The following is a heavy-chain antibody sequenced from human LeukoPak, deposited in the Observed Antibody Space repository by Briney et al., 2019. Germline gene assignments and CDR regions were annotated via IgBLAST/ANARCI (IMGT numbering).Heavy chain of an antibody. D-gene: IGHD3-9*01. CDR3: ARDGGDVLRYFDWLYGYFDY. V-gene: IGHV3-11*04. Sequence: PGGSLRLSCAASGFTFSDYYMSWIRQAPGKGLEWVSYISSSGSTIYYADSVKGRFTISRDNAKNSLYLQMNSLRAEDTAVYYCARDGGDVLRYFDWLYGYFDYWGQGTLVAVSS. J-gene: IGHJ4*02. CDR1: GFTFSDYY. CDR2: ISSSGSTI.